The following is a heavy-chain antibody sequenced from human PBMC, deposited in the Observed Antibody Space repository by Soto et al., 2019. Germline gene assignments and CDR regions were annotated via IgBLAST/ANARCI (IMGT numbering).Heavy chain of an antibody. J-gene: IGHJ4*02. D-gene: IGHD6-19*01. CDR2: MSNIGSV. V-gene: IGHV4-4*02. CDR1: GVSIGSNYY. CDR3: ASSLGWYAIDY. Sequence: QVLLQESGPGLVQPSGTLSLSCVVSGVSIGSNYYWGWVRQPPGKGLEWLGDMSNIGSVNFNPSLKSRLTISMDKSQNQFSLKLNSVTAADTAVYYCASSLGWYAIDYWGQGTLVIVSS.